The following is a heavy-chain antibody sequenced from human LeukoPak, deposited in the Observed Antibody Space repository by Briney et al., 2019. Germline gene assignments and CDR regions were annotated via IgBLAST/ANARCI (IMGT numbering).Heavy chain of an antibody. CDR2: INHSGST. J-gene: IGHJ5*02. CDR1: GGSFSGYY. CDR3: ARLKGFWSGYYWLNWFDP. D-gene: IGHD3-3*01. Sequence: PSETLSLTCAVYGGSFSGYYWSWIRQPPGKGLEWIGEINHSGSTNYNPSLKSRVTISVDTSKNQFSLKLSSVTAADTAVYYCARLKGFWSGYYWLNWFDPWGQGTLVTVSS. V-gene: IGHV4-34*01.